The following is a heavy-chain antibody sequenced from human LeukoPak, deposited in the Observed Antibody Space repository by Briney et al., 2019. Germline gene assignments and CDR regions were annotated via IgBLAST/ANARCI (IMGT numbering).Heavy chain of an antibody. CDR3: ARSLGYCSSTSCYLNWFDP. Sequence: LVKVSCKASGYTFTSYGISWVRQAPGQGLEWMGGIIPIFGTANYAQKFQGRVTITADESTSTAYMELSSLRSEDTAVYYCARSLGYCSSTSCYLNWFDPWGQGTLVTVSS. CDR1: GYTFTSYG. CDR2: IIPIFGTA. D-gene: IGHD2-2*03. J-gene: IGHJ5*02. V-gene: IGHV1-69*13.